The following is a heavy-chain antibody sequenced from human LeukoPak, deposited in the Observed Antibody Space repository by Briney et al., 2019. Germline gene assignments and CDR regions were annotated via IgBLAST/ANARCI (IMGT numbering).Heavy chain of an antibody. CDR1: GGSISSSSYY. V-gene: IGHV4-39*07. CDR3: ARGPTPRIATSPFDP. D-gene: IGHD3-16*02. CDR2: IYYSGST. Sequence: SETLSLTCTVSGGSISSSSYYWGWIRQPPGKGLEWIGSIYYSGSTYYNPSLKSRVTISVDTSKNQFSLKLSSVTAADTAVYYCARGPTPRIATSPFDPWGQGTLATVSS. J-gene: IGHJ5*02.